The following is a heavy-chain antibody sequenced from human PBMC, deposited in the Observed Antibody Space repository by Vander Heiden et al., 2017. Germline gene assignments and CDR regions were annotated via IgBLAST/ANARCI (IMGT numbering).Heavy chain of an antibody. V-gene: IGHV6-1*01. CDR2: TYYRSKWNK. CDR1: GDSVSSNSAA. Sequence: QVQLQPSGPGLVKPSQTLSLTCAISGDSVSSNSAARTGNRQSPSRGREWLGRTYYRSKWNKDYAVSVKSRITINPDTSKNQFSLQLNSVTPEDTAVYYCARERGGGDGYNYYYYGMDVWGQGPTGTV. J-gene: IGHJ6*02. CDR3: ARERGGGDGYNYYYYGMDV. D-gene: IGHD2-21*01.